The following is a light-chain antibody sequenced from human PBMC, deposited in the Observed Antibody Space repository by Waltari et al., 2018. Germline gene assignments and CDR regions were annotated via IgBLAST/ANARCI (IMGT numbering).Light chain of an antibody. CDR3: LVWHSTTDHHGV. V-gene: IGLV3-21*04. CDR1: KIGSKR. Sequence: SYVVTQSPSVSVAPGETARITCGGGKIGSKRGHWYQQRPGQAPVLVTSYDSDRPSGIPERFSGSNSGNTATLTISWVEADDEADYYCLVWHSTTDHHGVFGGGTKLTVL. CDR2: YDS. J-gene: IGLJ2*01.